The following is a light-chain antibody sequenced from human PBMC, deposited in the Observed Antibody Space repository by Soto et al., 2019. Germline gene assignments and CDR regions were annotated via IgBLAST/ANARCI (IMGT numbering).Light chain of an antibody. Sequence: QSVLPQPPSASGSPGQSVTISCAGTSSDVGGYDYVSWYRQHPGKAPKLMIYEVSKRPSGVPDRFSGSKSGNTASLTVSGLQAEDEADYYCSSYAGSNIFYVFGAGTKVTVL. V-gene: IGLV2-8*01. CDR1: SSDVGGYDY. CDR2: EVS. J-gene: IGLJ1*01. CDR3: SSYAGSNIFYV.